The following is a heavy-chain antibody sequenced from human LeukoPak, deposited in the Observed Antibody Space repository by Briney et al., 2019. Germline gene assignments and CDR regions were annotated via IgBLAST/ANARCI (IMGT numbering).Heavy chain of an antibody. V-gene: IGHV1-2*02. J-gene: IGHJ4*02. CDR1: GYTFTGYY. Sequence: ASVKVSCKASGYTFTGYYMHWVRQAPGQGLEWMGWINPNSGGTNYAQKFQGRVTMTRDTSISTAYMELSRLRSDDTAVYYCARAGEYYGSGSYPATEFDYWGQGTLVTASS. CDR3: ARAGEYYGSGSYPATEFDY. D-gene: IGHD3-10*01. CDR2: INPNSGGT.